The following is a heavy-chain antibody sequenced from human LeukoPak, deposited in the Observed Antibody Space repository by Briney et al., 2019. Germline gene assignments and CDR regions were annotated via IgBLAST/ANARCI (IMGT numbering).Heavy chain of an antibody. D-gene: IGHD1-26*01. CDR1: GGSISSYY. CDR2: IYYSGST. V-gene: IGHV4-59*01. J-gene: IGHJ4*02. CDR3: ARATVYSGSYLPLFDY. Sequence: SETLSLTCTVSGGSISSYYWSWIRQPPGKGLEWLGYIYYSGSTNYNPSLKSRVTISVDTSKNQFSLKLSSVTAADTAVYYCARATVYSGSYLPLFDYWGQGTLVTVSS.